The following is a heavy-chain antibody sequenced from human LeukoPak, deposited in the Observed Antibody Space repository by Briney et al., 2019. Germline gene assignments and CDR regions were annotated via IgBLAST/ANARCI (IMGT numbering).Heavy chain of an antibody. V-gene: IGHV3-48*04. Sequence: GGSLRLSCEVSGFTFSSFRMNWVRQAPGKGLEWISYISNDLVTMHHADSVKGRFTISRDNAKNSLYLQMNSLRAEDTAVYYCARDYDCSGGSCYPHFDYWGQGTLVTVSS. CDR2: ISNDLVTM. CDR1: GFTFSSFR. CDR3: ARDYDCSGGSCYPHFDY. D-gene: IGHD2-15*01. J-gene: IGHJ4*02.